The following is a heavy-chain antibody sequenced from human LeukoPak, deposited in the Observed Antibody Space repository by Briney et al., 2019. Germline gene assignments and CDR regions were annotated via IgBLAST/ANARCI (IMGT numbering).Heavy chain of an antibody. CDR3: AQGGFLEWLPLDY. J-gene: IGHJ4*02. Sequence: SETLSLTCTVSGGSISSGDYYWSWIRQPPGKGLEWIGYIYYSGSTYYNPSLKSRVTISVDTSKNQFSLKLSSVTAADAAVYYCAQGGFLEWLPLDYWGQGTLVTVSS. CDR1: GGSISSGDYY. V-gene: IGHV4-30-4*08. D-gene: IGHD3-3*01. CDR2: IYYSGST.